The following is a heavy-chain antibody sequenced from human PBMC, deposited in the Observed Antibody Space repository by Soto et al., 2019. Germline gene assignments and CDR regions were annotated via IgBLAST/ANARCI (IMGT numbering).Heavy chain of an antibody. V-gene: IGHV1-3*01. CDR2: INAGNGNT. Sequence: QVQLVQSGAEVKKPGASVKVSCKASGYTFTSYAMHWVRQAPGQRLEWMGWINAGNGNTKYSQKFQGRVTVTRDTPEGSAYKELSRLRSEDTALYSWARAVCLWFGVPPAGYWGQGAVVTVAS. J-gene: IGHJ4*02. CDR1: GYTFTSYA. CDR3: ARAVCLWFGVPPAGY. D-gene: IGHD3-10*01.